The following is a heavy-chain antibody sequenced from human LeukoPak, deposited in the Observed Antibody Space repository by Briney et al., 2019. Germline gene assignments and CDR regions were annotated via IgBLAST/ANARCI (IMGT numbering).Heavy chain of an antibody. CDR1: GYNFITYW. Sequence: GGSLEISCQSSGYNFITYWIGWVRQLPGKGLEGMGFIYPGDSDNRYSPSFQGQVTISADKSKSAAYLQSSSLKASDTAMYYCARHWDSSGWLDYWGQGTLVTVSP. V-gene: IGHV5-51*01. CDR2: IYPGDSDN. D-gene: IGHD6-19*01. CDR3: ARHWDSSGWLDY. J-gene: IGHJ4*02.